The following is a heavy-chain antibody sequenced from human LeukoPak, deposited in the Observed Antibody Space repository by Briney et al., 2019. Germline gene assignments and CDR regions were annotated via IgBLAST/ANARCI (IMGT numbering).Heavy chain of an antibody. CDR3: ARSAASPRCFDY. D-gene: IGHD2-15*01. V-gene: IGHV4-61*02. CDR2: IYTSGST. Sequence: SETLSLTCTVSGGSIRSGSYYWSWIRQPAGKGLEWIVRIYTSGSTNYNPSLKSRVTISVDTSKNQFSLKLSSVTAADTAVYYCARSAASPRCFDYWGQGTLVTVSS. CDR1: GGSIRSGSYY. J-gene: IGHJ4*02.